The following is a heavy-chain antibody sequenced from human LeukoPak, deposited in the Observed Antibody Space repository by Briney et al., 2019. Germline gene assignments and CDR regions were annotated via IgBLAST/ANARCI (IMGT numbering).Heavy chain of an antibody. CDR2: IYYTGGTT. CDR1: GGSISSYY. J-gene: IGHJ4*02. Sequence: PSETLSLTCPVSGGSISSYYWSWIRQPPGKGLEWIGYIYYTGGTTNYSPSLKSRVTISVDTSKNRFSLKMNSVTAADTAVYYCARAVTTGLDYFDYWGQGSLVTVSS. CDR3: ARAVTTGLDYFDY. D-gene: IGHD4-17*01. V-gene: IGHV4-59*01.